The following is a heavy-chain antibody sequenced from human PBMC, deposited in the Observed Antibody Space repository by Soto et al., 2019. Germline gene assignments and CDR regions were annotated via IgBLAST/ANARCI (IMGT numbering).Heavy chain of an antibody. J-gene: IGHJ4*02. CDR3: AKTYYYDSSGHYCDY. CDR1: GLTFSRYA. V-gene: IGHV3-23*01. Sequence: EVQLLESGGGLVQPGGSLRLSCVVSGLTFSRYAMSWVRQAPGKGLEWVSVISGSGGSTYYADSVKGRFTISRDNSKNTVYVQMNSLRAEDTAVYYCAKTYYYDSSGHYCDYWGQGTLVTVSS. D-gene: IGHD3-22*01. CDR2: ISGSGGST.